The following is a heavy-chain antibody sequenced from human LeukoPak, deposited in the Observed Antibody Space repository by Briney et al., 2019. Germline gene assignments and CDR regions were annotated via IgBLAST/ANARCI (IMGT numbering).Heavy chain of an antibody. J-gene: IGHJ5*02. Sequence: ASVKVSCKASGYIFTNYYMNWVRQAPGQGLEWMGTINPSGGDTRYAQKSQGRVTMTRDTSTSTVYMELSSLRSGDTAVYYCARGLPLDWFDPWGQGTLVTVSS. CDR2: INPSGGDT. CDR3: ARGLPLDWFDP. D-gene: IGHD2-21*02. CDR1: GYIFTNYY. V-gene: IGHV1-46*01.